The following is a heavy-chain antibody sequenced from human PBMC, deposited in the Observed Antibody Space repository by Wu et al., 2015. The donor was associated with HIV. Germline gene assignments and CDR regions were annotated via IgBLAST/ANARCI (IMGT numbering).Heavy chain of an antibody. D-gene: IGHD2-21*01. CDR2: IFPSLGLS. V-gene: IGHV1-69*09. J-gene: IGHJ4*02. CDR1: GGSFNSYA. CDR3: ATERGEVDGFTGTILWDVFTTLDT. Sequence: QVQLVQSGAELKKPGSSVKVSCKASGGSFNSYAITWVRQAPGQGLEWVGRIFPSLGLSESVQKLQDRVTITADDFKSTIYMELSSLTSEDTAFYYCATERGEVDGFTGTILWDVFTTLDTWGQGTLVTVSS.